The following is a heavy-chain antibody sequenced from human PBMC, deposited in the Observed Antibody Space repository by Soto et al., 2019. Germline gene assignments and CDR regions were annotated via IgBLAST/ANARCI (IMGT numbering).Heavy chain of an antibody. CDR1: GGTFSNFA. V-gene: IGHV1-69*12. D-gene: IGHD2-21*01. CDR2: IIPKFSAP. J-gene: IGHJ6*02. Sequence: VLLEQSGAEVKKPGSSVKVSCKTSGGTFSNFAISWVRLAPGQGLEWMGVIIPKFSAPTYAQKFQGRVMITADEATRTASMELSRLRSENTAVYVCGRNRVMRGNAYYYGMDVWGQGTRVIGSS. CDR3: GRNRVMRGNAYYYGMDV.